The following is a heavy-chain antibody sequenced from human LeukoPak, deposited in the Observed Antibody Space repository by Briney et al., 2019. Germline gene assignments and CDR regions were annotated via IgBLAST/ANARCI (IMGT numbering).Heavy chain of an antibody. D-gene: IGHD6-19*01. CDR3: AKDLYSSGWYRLCSDY. Sequence: GGSLRLSCAASGFTFSSYAMSWVRQASGKGLEWVSAISGSGGSTYYADSVKGRFTISRDNSKNTLYLQMNSLRAEDTAVYYCAKDLYSSGWYRLCSDYWGQGTLVTVSS. J-gene: IGHJ4*02. CDR2: ISGSGGST. V-gene: IGHV3-23*01. CDR1: GFTFSSYA.